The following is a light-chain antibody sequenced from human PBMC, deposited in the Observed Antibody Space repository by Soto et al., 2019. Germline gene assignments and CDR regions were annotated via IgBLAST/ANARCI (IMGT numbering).Light chain of an antibody. Sequence: DIQLTQSPSFLSASVGDRVTVSCRASQDISTSLAWFQQKAGKVPQLLVYPASTLQDGVPSRFSGSGSGTYFTLTINNLQAEAFATYYCQHLRTYPLSFGPGTKLHIK. V-gene: IGKV1-9*01. J-gene: IGKJ2*03. CDR2: PAS. CDR1: QDISTS. CDR3: QHLRTYPLS.